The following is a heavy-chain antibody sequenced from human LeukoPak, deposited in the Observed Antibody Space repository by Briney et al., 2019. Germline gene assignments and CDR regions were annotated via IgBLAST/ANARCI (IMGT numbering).Heavy chain of an antibody. D-gene: IGHD5-24*01. J-gene: IGHJ3*02. CDR3: AGRLWRRDGYNLSAFDI. CDR2: IYYSGIT. CDR1: GGSISSYY. Sequence: SETLSLTCNVSGGSISSYYWSWIRQPPGKGLEWIGYIYYSGITKYNPSLKSRVTISVDTSTNQFSLRLSSVTAADTAVYYCAGRLWRRDGYNLSAFDIWGQGTMVTVSS. V-gene: IGHV4-59*01.